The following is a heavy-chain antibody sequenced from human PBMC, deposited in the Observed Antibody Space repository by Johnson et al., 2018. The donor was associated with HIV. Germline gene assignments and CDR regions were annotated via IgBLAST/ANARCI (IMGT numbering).Heavy chain of an antibody. CDR1: GFTFSTYW. CDR2: IKQDGTEK. CDR3: ARDATPWGGDYVGYAFDL. V-gene: IGHV3-7*01. D-gene: IGHD4-17*01. J-gene: IGHJ3*01. Sequence: VQLVESGGGLVQPGGSLRLSCAASGFTFSTYWMSWVRQAPGKGLEWVANIKQDGTEKYYVDSVKGRFTISRDNVKNSLYLQMNSLRVEDTAVYYCARDATPWGGDYVGYAFDLWGQGTVVTVSP.